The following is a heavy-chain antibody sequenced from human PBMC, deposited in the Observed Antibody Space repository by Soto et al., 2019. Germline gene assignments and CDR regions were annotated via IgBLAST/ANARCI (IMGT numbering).Heavy chain of an antibody. V-gene: IGHV3-30*09. CDR3: ARCLQGFDY. Sequence: QVQLVESGGGVVQPGRSLRLSCRISGFSLTVYSMNWVRQAPAKGLEWVAVIQPDGVTKNYADSVQGRFVISGDNSKNTLYLEMDSLTPEDTAVYYCARCLQGFDYWGQGTLVTVSS. CDR1: GFSLTVYS. J-gene: IGHJ4*02. CDR2: IQPDGVTK.